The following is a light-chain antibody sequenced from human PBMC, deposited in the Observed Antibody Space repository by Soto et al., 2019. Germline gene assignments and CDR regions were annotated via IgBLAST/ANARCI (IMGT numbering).Light chain of an antibody. Sequence: EIVMTPSPATLSVSPGERATLSCRASQSVSSNLAWYQQKPGQAPRLLIYGASTRATGIPARFSGSGSGTEFTLTISSLQSEDYAVYYCHQYNNWPPLTFGQGTKVDIK. CDR3: HQYNNWPPLT. V-gene: IGKV3-15*01. J-gene: IGKJ1*01. CDR1: QSVSSN. CDR2: GAS.